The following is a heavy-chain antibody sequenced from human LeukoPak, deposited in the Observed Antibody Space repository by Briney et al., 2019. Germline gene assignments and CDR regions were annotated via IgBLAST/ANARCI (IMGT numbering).Heavy chain of an antibody. J-gene: IGHJ5*02. CDR1: GFSFSSYA. D-gene: IGHD4-11*01. Sequence: GGTLRLSCAASGFSFSSYAMSWVRQAPGKGLECISTISGSGGSTYYVDSVKGRFTISRDNSKNTLYLQMNSLRAEDTAIYYCAKDQQSISYSPWGQGTLVTVSS. CDR3: AKDQQSISYSP. V-gene: IGHV3-23*01. CDR2: ISGSGGST.